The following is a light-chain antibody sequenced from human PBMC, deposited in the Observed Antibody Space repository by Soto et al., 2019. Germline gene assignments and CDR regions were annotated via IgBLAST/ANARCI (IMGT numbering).Light chain of an antibody. Sequence: EILLTQSPATLSLSPGERATLSCRASQSVRSSLAWYQQKPGQAPRLLIYDASTRATGIPGRFSGSGSGTDFTITISNLAPEDFAVYYCQQRSSWPWTFGQGAKVEIK. J-gene: IGKJ1*01. CDR1: QSVRSS. CDR3: QQRSSWPWT. CDR2: DAS. V-gene: IGKV3-11*01.